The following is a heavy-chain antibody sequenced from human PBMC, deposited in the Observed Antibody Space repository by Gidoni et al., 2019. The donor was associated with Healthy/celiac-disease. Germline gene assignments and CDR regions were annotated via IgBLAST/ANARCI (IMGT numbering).Heavy chain of an antibody. V-gene: IGHV4-34*01. CDR1: GGSFSGYY. CDR2: INHSGST. Sequence: QVQLQQWGAGLLKPSETLSLTCAVYGGSFSGYYWSWIRQPPGKGLEWIGEINHSGSTNYNPSLKSRVTISVDTSKNQFSLKLSSVTAADTAVYYCARGHPYYYYYYMDVWGKGTTVTVSS. CDR3: ARGHPYYYYYYMDV. J-gene: IGHJ6*03.